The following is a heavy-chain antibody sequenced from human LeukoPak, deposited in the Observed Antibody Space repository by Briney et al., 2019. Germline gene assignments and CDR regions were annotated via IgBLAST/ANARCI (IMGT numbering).Heavy chain of an antibody. Sequence: SETLSLTCTVSGGSISSSSYYWGWIRQPPGKGLEWIGGIYYSGTTYYNPSFKSRVTISVDTSKNQFSLKLSSVTAADTAVYYCARPGLGSSRDYWGQGTLVAVSS. CDR3: ARPGLGSSRDY. V-gene: IGHV4-39*01. CDR2: IYYSGTT. D-gene: IGHD6-6*01. CDR1: GGSISSSSYY. J-gene: IGHJ4*02.